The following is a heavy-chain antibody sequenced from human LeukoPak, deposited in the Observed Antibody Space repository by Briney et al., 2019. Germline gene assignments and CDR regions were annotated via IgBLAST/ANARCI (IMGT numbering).Heavy chain of an antibody. CDR3: ARDGPYYYDSSGYPDLDY. CDR1: GFTVSSNY. V-gene: IGHV3-53*01. D-gene: IGHD3-22*01. Sequence: PGGSLRLSCAASGFTVSSNYMSWVRQAPGKGLEWVSVIYSGGSTYYADSVKGRFTISRDNAKNSLYLQMNSLRAEDTAVYYCARDGPYYYDSSGYPDLDYWGQGTLVTVSP. J-gene: IGHJ4*02. CDR2: IYSGGST.